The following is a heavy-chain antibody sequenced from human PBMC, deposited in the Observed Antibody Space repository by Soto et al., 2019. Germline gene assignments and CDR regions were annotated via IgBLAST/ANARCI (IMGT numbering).Heavy chain of an antibody. V-gene: IGHV1-69*13. CDR1: GGTFSSYA. Sequence: SVKVSCKASGGTFSSYAISWVRQAPGQGLEWMGGIIPIFGTANYAQKFQGRVTITADESTSTAYMELSSLRSEDTAVYYCARDLQNARSGGMDVWGQGTTVTVSS. J-gene: IGHJ6*02. CDR2: IIPIFGTA. CDR3: ARDLQNARSGGMDV. D-gene: IGHD2-2*01.